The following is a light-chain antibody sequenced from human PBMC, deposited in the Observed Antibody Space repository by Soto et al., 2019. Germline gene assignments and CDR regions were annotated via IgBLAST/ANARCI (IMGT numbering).Light chain of an antibody. CDR1: SSDVGGYNY. J-gene: IGLJ1*01. CDR2: EVS. Sequence: QSVRTQPASVSGSPGQSITISCTGTSSDVGGYNYVSWYQQRPGKAPKLMIYEVSNRPSGVSNRFSGSKSGNTASLTISGLQAEDEADYYCSSYTSSSTLVFGTGTKVTVL. V-gene: IGLV2-14*01. CDR3: SSYTSSSTLV.